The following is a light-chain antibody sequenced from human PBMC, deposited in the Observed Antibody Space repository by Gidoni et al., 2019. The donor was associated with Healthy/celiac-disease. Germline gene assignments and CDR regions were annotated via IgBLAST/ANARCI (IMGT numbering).Light chain of an antibody. CDR3: QQYYSTPWT. J-gene: IGKJ1*01. CDR1: KSVFDSTNNKNY. V-gene: IGKV4-1*01. Sequence: DIEMTQSRDSLAVSLGERATINCKSSKSVFDSTNNKNYLAWYQQKPGQPPKLLIYWASTRESGVPDRFSGSGSVTDFTLTISSLQAEDVAVYYCQQYYSTPWTFGQGTKVEIK. CDR2: WAS.